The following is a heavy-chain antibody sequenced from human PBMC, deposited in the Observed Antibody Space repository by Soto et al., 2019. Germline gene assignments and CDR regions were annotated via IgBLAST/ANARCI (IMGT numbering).Heavy chain of an antibody. J-gene: IGHJ4*02. CDR2: ISAYNSNT. Sequence: QGQLVQSGAEVKKPGASVKVSCKASGYTFTDFGISWVRQAPGQGLEWMGWISAYNSNTNYAQMVQGRVTMTTDTTPRTAYMELTNLTSADTAVYYCARGSGNLGNWAYFFDYWGQGTLVTVSS. CDR3: ARGSGNLGNWAYFFDY. D-gene: IGHD7-27*01. V-gene: IGHV1-18*01. CDR1: GYTFTDFG.